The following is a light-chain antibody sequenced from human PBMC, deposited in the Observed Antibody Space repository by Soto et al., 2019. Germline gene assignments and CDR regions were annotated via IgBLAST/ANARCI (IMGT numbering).Light chain of an antibody. Sequence: EIVLTQSPGTLSLSPGERATLSCRASQSVGNNYLAWYQQKPGQAPRFLIYDASSRATGIPDRFSGSGSGTEFTLTISRLEPEDFALYYCEQYGSTPLTFGGGTKVEIK. V-gene: IGKV3-20*01. CDR3: EQYGSTPLT. CDR2: DAS. CDR1: QSVGNNY. J-gene: IGKJ4*01.